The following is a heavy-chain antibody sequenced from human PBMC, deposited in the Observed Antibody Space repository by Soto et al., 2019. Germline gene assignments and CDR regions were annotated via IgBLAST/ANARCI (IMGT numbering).Heavy chain of an antibody. J-gene: IGHJ4*02. CDR1: GGTFSSYT. V-gene: IGHV1-69*02. D-gene: IGHD3-22*01. CDR3: TRVPDYYDSSGYLECGRYYFDY. CDR2: IIPILGIA. Sequence: QVQLVQSGAEVKKPGSSVKVSCKASGGTFSSYTISWVRQAPGQGREWMGRIIPILGIANYAQKFQGRVTVTEDKSTSTAYMEMSSLRSEDTAVYYCTRVPDYYDSSGYLECGRYYFDYWGQGTLVTVSS.